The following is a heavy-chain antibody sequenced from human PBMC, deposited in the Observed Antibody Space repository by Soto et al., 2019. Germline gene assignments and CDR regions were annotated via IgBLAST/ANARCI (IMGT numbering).Heavy chain of an antibody. Sequence: VASVKVSCKASGYTFTRYGLHWVRQAPGQRLEWMGWIDAGNGNTKYSQNLQGRVTITRDTSASTAYMELISLRSEDTAVYYCARSNWNYDHYFDYWGQGTLVTVSS. V-gene: IGHV1-3*01. J-gene: IGHJ4*02. CDR1: GYTFTRYG. D-gene: IGHD1-7*01. CDR2: IDAGNGNT. CDR3: ARSNWNYDHYFDY.